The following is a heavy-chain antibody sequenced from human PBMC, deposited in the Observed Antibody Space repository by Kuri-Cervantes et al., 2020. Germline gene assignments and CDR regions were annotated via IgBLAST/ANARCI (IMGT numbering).Heavy chain of an antibody. J-gene: IGHJ4*02. CDR2: IRSKANSYAT. CDR1: GFTFSGSA. Sequence: GESLKISCAASGFTFSGSAMHWVRQASGKGLEWVGRIRSKANSYATAYAASVKGRFTISRDNSKNTLYLQMNSLRAEDTAVYYCARGRRFVGGPGDYWGQGTLVTVSS. D-gene: IGHD3-10*01. V-gene: IGHV3-73*01. CDR3: ARGRRFVGGPGDY.